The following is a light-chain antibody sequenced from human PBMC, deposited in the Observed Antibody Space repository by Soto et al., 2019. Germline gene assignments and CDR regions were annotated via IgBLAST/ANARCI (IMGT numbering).Light chain of an antibody. CDR3: QQSYSTPLT. V-gene: IGKV1-39*01. Sequence: DTQMTLSPSSLSASLRDRVTITCRASQSISSYLNWYQQKPGKAPKLLIYAASSLQSGVPSRFSGSGSGTDFTLTISSLQPEDFATYYCQQSYSTPLTFGGGSKVDIK. J-gene: IGKJ4*01. CDR2: AAS. CDR1: QSISSY.